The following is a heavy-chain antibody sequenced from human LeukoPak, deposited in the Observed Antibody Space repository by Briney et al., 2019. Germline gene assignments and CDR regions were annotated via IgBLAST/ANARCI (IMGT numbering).Heavy chain of an antibody. V-gene: IGHV4-30-4*08. Sequence: SETLSLTCTVSGGSISSGSHYWSWIRQPAGKGLEWIGYIYYSGSTYYNPSLKRRVTISVDTSKNQFSLKLSSVTAADTAVYYCARVGSWLYGSGSYRRDFDYWGQGTLVTVSS. D-gene: IGHD3-10*01. CDR2: IYYSGST. J-gene: IGHJ4*02. CDR1: GGSISSGSHY. CDR3: ARVGSWLYGSGSYRRDFDY.